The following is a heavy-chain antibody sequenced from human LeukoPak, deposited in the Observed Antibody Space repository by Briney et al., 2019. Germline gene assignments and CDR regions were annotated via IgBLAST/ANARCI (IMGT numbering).Heavy chain of an antibody. CDR2: ISGNAGST. Sequence: AGSLTLSCSASGFTFSSFAMSWVRQAPGKGLEGVSTISGNAGSTYYADYAKGRFTISRDNSKNTLYLEMSSLRAADTAVYYCAKGSGYDFWSGYSANDYWGQGTMVTVSS. D-gene: IGHD3-3*01. V-gene: IGHV3-23*01. CDR3: AKGSGYDFWSGYSANDY. CDR1: GFTFSSFA. J-gene: IGHJ4*02.